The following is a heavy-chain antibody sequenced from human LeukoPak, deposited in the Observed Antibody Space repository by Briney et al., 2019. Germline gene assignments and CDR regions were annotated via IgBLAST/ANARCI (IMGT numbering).Heavy chain of an antibody. Sequence: GGSQRLSCAASGFTFSNYGMHWVRQAPGRGLECVAVIWYDGKHQYYADSVKGRFNISRDNPKNMLYLQMNSLRVEDTAVYYCAKGPTQVLRFLRDGKTYYMDVWGKGTSVLVSS. CDR1: GFTFSNYG. CDR3: AKGPTQVLRFLRDGKTYYMDV. CDR2: IWYDGKHQ. D-gene: IGHD3-3*01. J-gene: IGHJ6*03. V-gene: IGHV3-33*06.